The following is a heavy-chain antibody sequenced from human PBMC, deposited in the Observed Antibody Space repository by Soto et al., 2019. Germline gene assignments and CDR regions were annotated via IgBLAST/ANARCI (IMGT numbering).Heavy chain of an antibody. CDR3: ARGDLAAMDCGFDP. Sequence: EVQLVESGGGLVQPGGSLRLSCAASGFTFSSYCMNWVRQAPGKGLEWVSYISSSSSTIYYADSVKSRFTISRDYAKNSLYLQMNRLRAEDTAVYYCARGDLAAMDCGFDPWGQGTLVTVSS. V-gene: IGHV3-48*01. CDR1: GFTFSSYC. J-gene: IGHJ5*02. CDR2: ISSSSSTI. D-gene: IGHD5-12*01.